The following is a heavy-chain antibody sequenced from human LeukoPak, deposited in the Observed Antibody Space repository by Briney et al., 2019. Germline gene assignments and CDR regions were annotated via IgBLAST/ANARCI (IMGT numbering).Heavy chain of an antibody. CDR3: ASSPLYYYDSSGYHPTGYNWFDP. V-gene: IGHV1-8*01. Sequence: ASVKVSCKASGYTFTSYDINWVRQATGQGLEWMGGMNPNSGNTGYAQKFQGRVTMTRNTSISTAYMELSSLRSEDTAVYYCASSPLYYYDSSGYHPTGYNWFDPWGQGTLVTVSS. J-gene: IGHJ5*02. D-gene: IGHD3-22*01. CDR2: MNPNSGNT. CDR1: GYTFTSYD.